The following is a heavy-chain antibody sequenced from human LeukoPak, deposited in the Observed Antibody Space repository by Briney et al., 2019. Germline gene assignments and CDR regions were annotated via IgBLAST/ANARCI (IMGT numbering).Heavy chain of an antibody. V-gene: IGHV1-69*05. CDR2: IIPIFGTA. CDR3: ARNIWFGESADAFDI. Sequence: ASVKVSCKASGGTFSSYAISWVRQAPGQGLEWMGGIIPIFGTANYAQKFQGRVTMTRDTSTSTVYMELSSLRSEDTAVYYCARNIWFGESADAFDIWGQGTMVTVSS. J-gene: IGHJ3*02. CDR1: GGTFSSYA. D-gene: IGHD3-10*01.